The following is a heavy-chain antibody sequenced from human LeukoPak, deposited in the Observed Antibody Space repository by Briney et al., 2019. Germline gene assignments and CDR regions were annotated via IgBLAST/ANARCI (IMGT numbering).Heavy chain of an antibody. V-gene: IGHV1-8*03. CDR1: GYTFTSYD. J-gene: IGHJ6*03. D-gene: IGHD3-3*01. CDR3: ARGYDFWSGSTTSRSYYYMDV. CDR2: MNPNSGNT. Sequence: GASVKVSCKASGYTFTSYDINWVRQATGQGLEWMGWMNPNSGNTGYAQKFQGRVTITRNTSISTAYMELSSLRSEDTAVYYCARGYDFWSGSTTSRSYYYMDVWGKGTTVTVSS.